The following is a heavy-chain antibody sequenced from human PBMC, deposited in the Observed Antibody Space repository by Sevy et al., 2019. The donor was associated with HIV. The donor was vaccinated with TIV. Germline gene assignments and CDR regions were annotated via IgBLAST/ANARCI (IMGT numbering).Heavy chain of an antibody. CDR2: ISGSGGTT. V-gene: IGHV3-23*01. CDR1: GFIFNSYT. CDR3: AKGYGSGSPPDY. Sequence: GGSLRLSCAASGFIFNSYTMNWVRQAPGKGLEWVSAISGSGGTTYYADSVKGRFTISRDNSKNTVDLQMNSRRVEDTAVYYCAKGYGSGSPPDYWGQGTLVTVSS. J-gene: IGHJ4*02. D-gene: IGHD3-10*01.